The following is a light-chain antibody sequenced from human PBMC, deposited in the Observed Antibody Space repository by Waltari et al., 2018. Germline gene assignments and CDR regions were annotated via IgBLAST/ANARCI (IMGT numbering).Light chain of an antibody. V-gene: IGKV1-39*01. J-gene: IGKJ3*01. CDR2: TAS. CDR3: QQSYTIPSFT. CDR1: QSVSTH. Sequence: DIQMTQSPSSLSASVGDRVTITCRASQSVSTHLNWYQQKPGKAPKLLIYTASSLQSGVPSRFSGSGSGTDFTLTISSLQPEDSATYYCQQSYTIPSFTFGPGTKVDIK.